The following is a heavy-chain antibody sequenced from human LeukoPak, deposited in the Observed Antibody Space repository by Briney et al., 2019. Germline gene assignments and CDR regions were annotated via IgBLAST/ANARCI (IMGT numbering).Heavy chain of an antibody. V-gene: IGHV3-30-3*01. D-gene: IGHD3-9*01. CDR3: ARDPGFDKVYYFDY. J-gene: IGHJ4*02. CDR1: GFTFSSYA. CDR2: ISYDGSNK. Sequence: PGGSLRLSCAASGFTFSSYAMSWVRQAPGKGLEWVAVISYDGSNKYYADSVKGRFTISRDNSKNTLYLQMNSLRAEDTAVYYCARDPGFDKVYYFDYWGQGTLVTVSS.